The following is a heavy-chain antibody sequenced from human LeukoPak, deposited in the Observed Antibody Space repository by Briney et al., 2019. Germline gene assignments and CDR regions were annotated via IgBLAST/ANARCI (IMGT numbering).Heavy chain of an antibody. CDR2: ISSSSGTI. Sequence: PGGSLRLSCAAPALTFSSYDMNWVRQAPGKGLEWVSFISSSSGTIYYADSVRGRYTISRDNSKNTLYLQMNSLRAEDTAVYYCAKDLSKGLLYRRGMYYFDYWGQGTLVTVSS. V-gene: IGHV3-48*01. CDR3: AKDLSKGLLYRRGMYYFDY. D-gene: IGHD3-10*01. CDR1: ALTFSSYD. J-gene: IGHJ4*02.